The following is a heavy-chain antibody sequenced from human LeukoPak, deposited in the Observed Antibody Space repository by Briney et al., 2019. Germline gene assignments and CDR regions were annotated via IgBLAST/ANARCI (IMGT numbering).Heavy chain of an antibody. CDR2: INYSGST. CDR1: GGSISSSSYY. Sequence: SETLSLTCTVSGGSISSSSYYWGWIRQPPGKGLEWIGSINYSGSTYYNPSLKSRVTISVDTSKNQFSLKLSSVTAADTAVYYCARQIGITFGGVIVITSGYYFDYWGQGTLVTVSS. J-gene: IGHJ4*02. CDR3: ARQIGITFGGVIVITSGYYFDY. V-gene: IGHV4-39*01. D-gene: IGHD3-16*02.